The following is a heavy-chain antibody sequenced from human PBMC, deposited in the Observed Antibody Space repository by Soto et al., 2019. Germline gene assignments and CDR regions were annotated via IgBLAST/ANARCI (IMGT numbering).Heavy chain of an antibody. CDR3: ARGIPGYYGSDV. J-gene: IGHJ3*01. D-gene: IGHD5-18*01. CDR2: IGSAGDT. CDR1: GFTLSTYD. V-gene: IGHV3-13*01. Sequence: GGSLRLSCAASGFTLSTYDMHWVRQATGKGLEWVATIGSAGDTYYPGSVKGRFTVSRESAKNSLYLQMNSLTAGDTAVYYCARGIPGYYGSDVWGQGTMVTVSS.